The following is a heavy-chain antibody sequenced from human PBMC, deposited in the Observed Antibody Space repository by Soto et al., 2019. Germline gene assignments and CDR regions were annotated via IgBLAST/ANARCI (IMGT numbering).Heavy chain of an antibody. CDR2: INHSGST. J-gene: IGHJ5*02. CDR1: GGSFSCYY. D-gene: IGHD3-16*02. V-gene: IGHV4-34*01. Sequence: SETLSLTCAVYGGSFSCYYWSWIRQPPGKGLEWIGEINHSGSTNYNPSLKSRVTISVDTSKNQFSLKLSSVTAADTAVYYCAXFRDYVWGSYRSNWFDPWGQGTLVTVSS. CDR3: AXFRDYVWGSYRSNWFDP.